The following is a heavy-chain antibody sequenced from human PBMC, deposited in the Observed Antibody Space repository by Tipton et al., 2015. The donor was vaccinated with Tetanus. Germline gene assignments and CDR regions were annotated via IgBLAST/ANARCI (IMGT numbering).Heavy chain of an antibody. J-gene: IGHJ6*02. D-gene: IGHD4-11*01. CDR2: LDYSGNT. CDR1: GGSISSSYYY. CDR3: ARDPGHSVDV. Sequence: TLSLTCTVSGGSISSSYYYWGWIRQPPGKGLEWIGSLDYSGNTYYNSSLMSRVTISVDTSRNQFSLQLNSVIPEDTAVYYCARDPGHSVDVWGQGTTVTVSS. V-gene: IGHV4-39*02.